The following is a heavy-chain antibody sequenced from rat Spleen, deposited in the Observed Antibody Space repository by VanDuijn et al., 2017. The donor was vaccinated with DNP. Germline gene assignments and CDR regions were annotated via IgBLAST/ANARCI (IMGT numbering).Heavy chain of an antibody. D-gene: IGHD1-1*01. Sequence: EVQLVESGGGLVQPGRSLKLSCAASGFIFRDYKMAWVRQAPKKGLEWVATIIYDGSRTYYRDSVKGRFTISRDNAKSSLFLQMDSLRSEDTATYYCTTLITFMSGWSQGTSVTVSS. CDR3: TTLITFMSG. J-gene: IGHJ4*01. CDR1: GFIFRDYK. CDR2: IIYDGSRT. V-gene: IGHV5S10*01.